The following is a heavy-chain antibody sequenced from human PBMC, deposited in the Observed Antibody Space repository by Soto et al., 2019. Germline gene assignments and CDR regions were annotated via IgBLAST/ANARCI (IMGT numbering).Heavy chain of an antibody. J-gene: IGHJ5*02. CDR1: GCSISSYY. Sequence: SETLSLTCTVSGCSISSYYLSWIRQPPGKGLEWIGYIYYSGSTNYNPSLKSRVTISVDTSKNQFSLKLSSVTAADTAVYYCARGGWLRFDPQFDPWGQGTLVTVSS. CDR2: IYYSGST. CDR3: ARGGWLRFDPQFDP. V-gene: IGHV4-59*01. D-gene: IGHD5-12*01.